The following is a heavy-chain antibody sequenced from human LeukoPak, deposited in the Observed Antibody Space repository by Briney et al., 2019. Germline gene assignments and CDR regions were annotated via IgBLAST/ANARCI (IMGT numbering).Heavy chain of an antibody. CDR1: GFDLSSYA. V-gene: IGHV3-23*01. CDR3: AIALAGVGED. J-gene: IGHJ4*02. D-gene: IGHD3-16*01. CDR2: ISGSGGST. Sequence: GGSLRLSCAASGFDLSSYATSWVRQAPGKGLEWVSLISGSGGSTYYADSVKGRFTISRDNSKNTLYLQMNSLRAQDTAVYYCAIALAGVGEDWGQGALVTVSS.